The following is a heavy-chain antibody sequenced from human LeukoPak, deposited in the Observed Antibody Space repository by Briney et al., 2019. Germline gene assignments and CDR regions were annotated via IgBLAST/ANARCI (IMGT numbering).Heavy chain of an antibody. V-gene: IGHV3-23*01. CDR3: AKGSSMTIAARLNY. CDR1: GFTFSSYA. D-gene: IGHD6-6*01. J-gene: IGHJ4*02. CDR2: TSESGVTT. Sequence: GGSLRLSCAASGFTFSSYAMSWVRQAPGKGLEWVSATSESGVTTYYADSVKGRFTISRDNSKNTLYLQVNSLRAEDTAVYYCAKGSSMTIAARLNYWGQGTLVTVSS.